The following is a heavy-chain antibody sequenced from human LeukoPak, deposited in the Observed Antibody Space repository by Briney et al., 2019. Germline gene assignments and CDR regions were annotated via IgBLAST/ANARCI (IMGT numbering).Heavy chain of an antibody. J-gene: IGHJ3*02. D-gene: IGHD5-12*01. CDR2: IYYSGSGST. V-gene: IGHV4-59*08. CDR1: GGSISSYF. CDR3: ARRGYDYAFDI. Sequence: SETLSLTCTVSGGSISSYFWSWIRQPPGKGLEWVGYIYYSGSGSTNYNPSLKSRVTISVDTSKSQFSLKLSSATAADTAVYYCARRGYDYAFDIWGQGTMVTVSS.